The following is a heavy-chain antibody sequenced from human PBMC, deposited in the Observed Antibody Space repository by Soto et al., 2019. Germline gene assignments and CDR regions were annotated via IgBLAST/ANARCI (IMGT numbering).Heavy chain of an antibody. J-gene: IGHJ6*02. D-gene: IGHD2-2*01. Sequence: GGSLRLSCAASGFTFSSYAMSWVRQAPGKGLEWVSAISGSGGSTYYADSVKGRFTISRDNSKNTLYLQMNSLRAEDTAVYYCAKDFYSAARYCSSNSCHYYYGMDVCGQGTTVTVYS. CDR3: AKDFYSAARYCSSNSCHYYYGMDV. V-gene: IGHV3-23*01. CDR1: GFTFSSYA. CDR2: ISGSGGST.